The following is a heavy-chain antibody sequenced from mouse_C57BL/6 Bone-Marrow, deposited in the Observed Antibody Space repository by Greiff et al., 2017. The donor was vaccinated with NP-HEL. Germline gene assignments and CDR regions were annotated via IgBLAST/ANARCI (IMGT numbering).Heavy chain of an antibody. CDR1: GYTFTDYN. V-gene: IGHV1-18*01. J-gene: IGHJ4*01. CDR2: INPNNGGT. D-gene: IGHD2-2*01. Sequence: EVHLVESGPELVKPGASVKIPRKASGYTFTDYNMDWVKQSHGKSLEWIGDINPNNGGTIYNQKFKGKATLTVDKSSSTAYMELRSLTSEDTAVYYCAREGYGAMDYWGQGTSVTVSS. CDR3: AREGYGAMDY.